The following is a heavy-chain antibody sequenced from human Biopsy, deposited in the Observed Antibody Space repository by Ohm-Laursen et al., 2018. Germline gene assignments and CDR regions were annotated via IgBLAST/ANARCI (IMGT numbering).Heavy chain of an antibody. V-gene: IGHV3-48*04. CDR2: INVYSNKK. CDR1: EFTFSGYS. D-gene: IGHD4-23*01. J-gene: IGHJ6*02. CDR3: ARDTRWSPYSMDV. Sequence: SLRLSCAASEFTFSGYSMNWVRQAPGRGLEWVSYINVYSNKKYYADSMKGRVTISRDNAKNSLYLQMHSLRAEDTAVYYCARDTRWSPYSMDVWGQGTTVTVS.